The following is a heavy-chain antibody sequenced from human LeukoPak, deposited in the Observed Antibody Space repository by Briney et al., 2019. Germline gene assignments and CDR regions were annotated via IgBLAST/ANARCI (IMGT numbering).Heavy chain of an antibody. CDR3: ARDGFCTDATCYLNWFDP. V-gene: IGHV4-34*01. J-gene: IGHJ5*02. CDR1: GGSFSGYY. CDR2: INHSGST. Sequence: SETLSLTCAVYGGSFSGYYWSWIRQPPGKGLEWIGEINHSGSTNYNPSLKSRVTMSVDTSKNQISLKLASVTAADTAVYYCARDGFCTDATCYLNWFDPWGQGILVTVSS. D-gene: IGHD2-8*02.